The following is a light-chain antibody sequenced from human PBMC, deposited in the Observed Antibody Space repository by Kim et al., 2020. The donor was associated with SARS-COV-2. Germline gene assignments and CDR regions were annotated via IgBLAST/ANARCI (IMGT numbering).Light chain of an antibody. V-gene: IGLV3-1*01. J-gene: IGLJ3*02. Sequence: SYELTQPPSVSVSPGQTASITCSGDKLGDKYACWYQQKPGQSPVLVIYQDSKRPSGIPERFSGSNSGNTANLTISGTQAMDEADYYCQAWDSSTAGGFGG. CDR3: QAWDSSTAGG. CDR1: KLGDKY. CDR2: QDS.